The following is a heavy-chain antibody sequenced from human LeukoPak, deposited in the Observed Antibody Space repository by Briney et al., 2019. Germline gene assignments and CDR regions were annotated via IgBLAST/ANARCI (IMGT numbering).Heavy chain of an antibody. V-gene: IGHV3-7*01. J-gene: IGHJ6*03. CDR3: ARRSFGGDGYYYYYYYYMDV. D-gene: IGHD2-21*02. CDR1: GFTFSSYG. CDR2: IKQDGSEK. Sequence: PGGSLRLSCAASGFTFSSYGMHWVRQAPGKGLEWVANIKQDGSEKYYVDSVKGRFTISRDNAKNSLYLQMNSLRAEDTAVYYCARRSFGGDGYYYYYYYYMDVWGKGTTVTVSS.